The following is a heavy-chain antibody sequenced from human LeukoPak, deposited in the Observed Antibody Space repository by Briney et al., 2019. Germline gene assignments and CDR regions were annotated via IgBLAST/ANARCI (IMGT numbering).Heavy chain of an antibody. CDR1: GGSISSGGYY. CDR2: IYYSGST. J-gene: IGHJ6*02. D-gene: IGHD3-16*01. V-gene: IGHV4-31*03. Sequence: KTSETLSLTCTVSGGSISSGGYYWGWIRQHPGKGLEWIGYIYYSGSTYYNPSLKSRVTISVDTSKNQFSLKLSSVTAADTAVYYCARDRPMRLWGHPPWVAGMDVWGQGTTVTVSS. CDR3: ARDRPMRLWGHPPWVAGMDV.